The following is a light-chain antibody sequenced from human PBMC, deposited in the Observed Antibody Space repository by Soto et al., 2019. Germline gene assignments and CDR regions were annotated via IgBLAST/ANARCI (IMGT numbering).Light chain of an antibody. CDR1: STDVGRYNY. J-gene: IGLJ1*01. CDR2: DVA. CDR3: NSYTTSSTDV. V-gene: IGLV2-14*01. Sequence: QSALTQPASVSGSPGQPITISCTGTSTDVGRYNYVSWYQQHPGKAPNLMIYDVANRPSGVSNRSSGSKSGITASLTISGLQAEDEADYYCNSYTTSSTDVFGTGTKLTVL.